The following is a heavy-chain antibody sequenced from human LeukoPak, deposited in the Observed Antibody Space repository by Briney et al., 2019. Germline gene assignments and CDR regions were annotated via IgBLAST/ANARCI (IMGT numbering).Heavy chain of an antibody. J-gene: IGHJ5*02. CDR2: LSSSGTT. CDR1: GGSISTYY. CDR3: ARPYYYDSRIDP. V-gene: IGHV4-4*07. D-gene: IGHD3-22*01. Sequence: PSETLSLTCTVSGGSISTYYWSWIRQPAGKGLERIGRLSSSGTTNYNTSLKSRVTMSVDTSTNQLSLNLTSVTAADTAVYYCARPYYYDSRIDPWGQGTLVTVSS.